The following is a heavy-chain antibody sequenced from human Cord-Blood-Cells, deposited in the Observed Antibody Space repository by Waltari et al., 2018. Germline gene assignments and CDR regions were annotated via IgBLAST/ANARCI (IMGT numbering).Heavy chain of an antibody. CDR3: ARVRYYYFDY. CDR2: IYSRGST. J-gene: IGHJ4*02. CDR1: GFTVSRNY. D-gene: IGHD1-1*01. V-gene: IGHV3-66*01. Sequence: EVQLVESGGGLVQPGGSLRLSCAASGFTVSRNYMSWVRQAPGKGLEWVSVIYSRGSTYYADSVKVRFTISRDNSKNTLYLQMNSLRAEDTAVYYSARVRYYYFDYWGQGTLVTVAS.